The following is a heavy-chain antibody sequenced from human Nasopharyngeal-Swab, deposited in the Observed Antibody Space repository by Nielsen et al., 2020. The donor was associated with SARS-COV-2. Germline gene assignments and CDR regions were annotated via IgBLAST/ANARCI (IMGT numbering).Heavy chain of an antibody. V-gene: IGHV3-30*04. CDR1: RFTFTRGTFA. J-gene: IGHJ6*02. CDR2: ISYDGSNK. Sequence: GGSLRLSCAVSRFTFTRGTFAMHWVRQTPDKGLEWVSTISYDGSNKYYGDSVKGRFTISRDSSRNTLYLQMNNLRPEDTAIYYCARDSGQELVAYYFGMDVWGQGTTVIVSS. CDR3: ARDSGQELVAYYFGMDV. D-gene: IGHD6-13*01.